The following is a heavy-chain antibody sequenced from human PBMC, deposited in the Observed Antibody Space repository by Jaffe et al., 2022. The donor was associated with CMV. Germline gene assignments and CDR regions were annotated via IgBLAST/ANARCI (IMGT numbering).Heavy chain of an antibody. V-gene: IGHV4-61*01. J-gene: IGHJ3*02. CDR3: ARDPESLNAFDI. CDR1: GGSVSSGSYY. CDR2: IYYSGST. Sequence: QVQLQESGPGLVKPSETLSLTCTVSGGSVSSGSYYWSWIRQPPGKGLEWIGYIYYSGSTNYNPSLKSRVTISVDTSKNQFSLKLSSVTAADTAVYYCARDPESLNAFDIWGQGTMVTVSS.